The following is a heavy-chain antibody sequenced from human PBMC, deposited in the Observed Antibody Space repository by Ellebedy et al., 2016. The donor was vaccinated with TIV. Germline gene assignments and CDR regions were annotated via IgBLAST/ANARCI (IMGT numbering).Heavy chain of an antibody. CDR2: ISGIGAST. Sequence: GESLKISCAASGFTFSSYAMSWVRQAPGKGLEWVSTISGIGASTYYADSVKGRFTISRDNSKNTLYLQMNSLRAEDTAVYYCAREFFPHVFGESHNYFDYWGQGTLVTVSS. CDR3: AREFFPHVFGESHNYFDY. J-gene: IGHJ4*02. V-gene: IGHV3-23*01. D-gene: IGHD3-10*01. CDR1: GFTFSSYA.